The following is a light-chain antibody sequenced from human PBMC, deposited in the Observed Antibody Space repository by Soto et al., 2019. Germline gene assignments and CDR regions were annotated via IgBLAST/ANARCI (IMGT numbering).Light chain of an antibody. CDR1: SSDVGGYNY. CDR3: SSYTSSSTVV. J-gene: IGLJ2*01. Sequence: QSALTQPASVSGSPGQSITISCTGTSSDVGGYNYVSWYQHHPGKAPKLMIYDVSNRPSGVSNRFSGSKSGNTASLTIYGLQAEDEADYYCSSYTSSSTVVFGGGTQLTVL. CDR2: DVS. V-gene: IGLV2-14*03.